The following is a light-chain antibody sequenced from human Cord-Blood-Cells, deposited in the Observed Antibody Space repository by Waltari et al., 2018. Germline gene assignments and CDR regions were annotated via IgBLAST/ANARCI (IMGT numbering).Light chain of an antibody. CDR2: DAS. J-gene: IGKJ4*01. Sequence: EIVLTQSPATLSLSPGERATLSCRASQSVSSYLAWYQQKPGQAPRLLIYDASNRATGIPARFSGSGSGTDVTLTISSLEPEDFAGYYCQQRSNWLTFGGGTKVEIK. V-gene: IGKV3-11*01. CDR3: QQRSNWLT. CDR1: QSVSSY.